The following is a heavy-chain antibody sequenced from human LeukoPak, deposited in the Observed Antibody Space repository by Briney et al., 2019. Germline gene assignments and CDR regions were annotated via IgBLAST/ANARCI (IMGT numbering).Heavy chain of an antibody. CDR2: IYYSGST. D-gene: IGHD4-11*01. J-gene: IGHJ3*02. CDR3: ARERGGDYSDAFDI. CDR1: GGSISSYY. V-gene: IGHV4-59*01. Sequence: PSETLSLTCSVSGGSISSYYWSWIRQPPGKGLEWIGYIYYSGSTSYNPSLESRVTISVDTSKNQFSLKLSSVTAADTAVYYCARERGGDYSDAFDIWGQGTMVTVSS.